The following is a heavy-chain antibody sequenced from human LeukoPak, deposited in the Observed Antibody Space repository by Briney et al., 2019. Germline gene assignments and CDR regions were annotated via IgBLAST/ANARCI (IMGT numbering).Heavy chain of an antibody. Sequence: SETLSLTCTVSGGSISSSSYYWGWIRQPPGKGLEWIGSIYYSGSTYYNPSLKSRVTTSLDTSKNQFSLKLTSVTAADTAVYYCARARMADLSFDYWGQGTLVTVSS. CDR1: GGSISSSSYY. CDR2: IYYSGST. J-gene: IGHJ4*02. CDR3: ARARMADLSFDY. V-gene: IGHV4-39*07. D-gene: IGHD5-24*01.